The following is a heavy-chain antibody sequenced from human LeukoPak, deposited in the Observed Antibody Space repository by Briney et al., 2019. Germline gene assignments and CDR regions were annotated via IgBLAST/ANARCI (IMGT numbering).Heavy chain of an antibody. D-gene: IGHD1-1*01. Sequence: VASVKVSCKASGYTFTSYDINWVRQAPGQGLEWMGWISAYNGHTNYALKFQGRVTMTTDTSTSTAYMELRSLKSDDTAVYYCATTGTADGTYIFNYRGQGTLVTVS. CDR3: ATTGTADGTYIFNY. J-gene: IGHJ4*02. CDR1: GYTFTSYD. CDR2: ISAYNGHT. V-gene: IGHV1-18*01.